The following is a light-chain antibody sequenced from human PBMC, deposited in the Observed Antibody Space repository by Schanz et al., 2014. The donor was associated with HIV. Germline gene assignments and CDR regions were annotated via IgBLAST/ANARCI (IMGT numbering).Light chain of an antibody. Sequence: QSALTQPASVSGSPGQSITISCTGTSSDIGGYKYVPWYQHHPGKAPKLLIFDVTNRPSGVSWRFSSSKSGNTASLTISGLQAEDEADYYCGSYSSGDSHWVFGGGTKLTVL. CDR2: DVT. V-gene: IGLV2-14*03. J-gene: IGLJ3*02. CDR1: SSDIGGYKY. CDR3: GSYSSGDSHWV.